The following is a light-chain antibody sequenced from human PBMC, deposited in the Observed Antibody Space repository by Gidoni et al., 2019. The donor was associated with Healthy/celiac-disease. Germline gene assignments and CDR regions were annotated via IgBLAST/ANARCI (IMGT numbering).Light chain of an antibody. CDR1: QGISSY. J-gene: IGKJ3*01. V-gene: IGKV1-9*01. CDR3: QQLNSYIFT. CDR2: AAS. Sequence: DIQLTQSPSFLSASVGDRVTITCRASQGISSYLAWYQQKPGKAPKLLIYAASTLQSGVPSRFSGSGSGTEFTLTISSLQPEDFATYYCQQLNSYIFTFGPXTKVDIK.